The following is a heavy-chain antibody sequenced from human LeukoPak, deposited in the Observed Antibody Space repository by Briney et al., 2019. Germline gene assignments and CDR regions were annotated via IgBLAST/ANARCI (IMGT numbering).Heavy chain of an antibody. CDR2: IYYDGTT. Sequence: SETLSLTFSVPGDFINSADYSWASIRQPRGKGLEWIGYIYYDGTTSYTPSLTGRGTLAIGPRKRRFSLPSTSLPAADTAVYYCCRDQGLYSSGYYIDDWGRGTLVTVSS. CDR1: GDFINSADYS. V-gene: IGHV4-30-4*08. D-gene: IGHD6-19*01. CDR3: CRDQGLYSSGYYIDD. J-gene: IGHJ4*02.